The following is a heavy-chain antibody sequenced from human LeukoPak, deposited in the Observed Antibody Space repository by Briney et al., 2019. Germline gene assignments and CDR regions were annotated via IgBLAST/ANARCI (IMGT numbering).Heavy chain of an antibody. Sequence: ASVKVSCKASGGTFSSYAISWVRQAPGQGLEWMRGIIPIFGTANYAQKFQGRVTITADESTSTAYMELSSLRSEDTAVYYCARVLGCGGDCYSDNDAFDIWGQGTMVTVSS. V-gene: IGHV1-69*13. CDR3: ARVLGCGGDCYSDNDAFDI. J-gene: IGHJ3*02. CDR1: GGTFSSYA. CDR2: IIPIFGTA. D-gene: IGHD2-21*02.